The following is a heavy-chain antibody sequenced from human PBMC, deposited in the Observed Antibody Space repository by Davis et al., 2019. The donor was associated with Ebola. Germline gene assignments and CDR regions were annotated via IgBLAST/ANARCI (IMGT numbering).Heavy chain of an antibody. CDR3: AKTFNEDGSGYRPSDY. CDR1: GFTFSDYY. CDR2: ISSSSSYT. J-gene: IGHJ4*02. D-gene: IGHD3-3*01. Sequence: PGGSLRLSCAASGFTFSDYYMSWIRQAPGKGLEWVSYISSSSSYTNYADSVKGRFTISRDNAKNSLSLQMSGLRPEDTAVYYCAKTFNEDGSGYRPSDYWGQGTLVTVSS. V-gene: IGHV3-11*03.